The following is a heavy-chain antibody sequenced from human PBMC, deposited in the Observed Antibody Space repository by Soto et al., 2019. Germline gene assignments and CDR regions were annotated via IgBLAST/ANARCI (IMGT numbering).Heavy chain of an antibody. CDR2: SYYSGST. V-gene: IGHV4-31*03. Sequence: QVRLEESGPGLVKHSETLSLICSVSGGSVNNANYFWNWIRHHPENGLEWIGYSYYSGSTRYNPSFKTRANLSIDTSKNQFSLRLNSVTVADTAVYFCARDADYGGSRGGMDVWGRGPTVTVSS. J-gene: IGHJ6*02. D-gene: IGHD4-17*01. CDR1: GGSVNNANYF. CDR3: ARDADYGGSRGGMDV.